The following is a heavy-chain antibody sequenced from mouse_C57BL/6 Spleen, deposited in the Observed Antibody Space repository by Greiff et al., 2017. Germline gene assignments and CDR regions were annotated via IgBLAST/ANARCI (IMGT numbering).Heavy chain of an antibody. CDR2: IYPGDGDT. J-gene: IGHJ3*01. CDR3: AREGTGRGFAY. Sequence: VQLQQSGPELVKPGASVKISCKASGYAFSSSWMNWVKQRPGKGLEWIGRIYPGDGDTNYNGKFKGKATLTADKSYSTAYMQLSSLTSEDSAVYFCAREGTGRGFAYWGQGTLVTVSA. CDR1: GYAFSSSW. D-gene: IGHD4-1*01. V-gene: IGHV1-82*01.